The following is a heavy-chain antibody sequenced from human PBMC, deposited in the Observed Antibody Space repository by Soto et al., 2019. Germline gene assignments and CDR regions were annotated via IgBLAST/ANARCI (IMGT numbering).Heavy chain of an antibody. CDR1: GDSVSSNSAA. CDR3: ARADNWNYHYYYYYMDV. J-gene: IGHJ6*03. D-gene: IGHD1-7*01. V-gene: IGHV6-1*01. CDR2: TYYRSKWYN. Sequence: SQTLSLTCVISGDSVSSNSAAWNWIRQSPSRGLEWLGRTYYRSKWYNDYAVSVKSRITINPDTSKNQFSLQLNSVTPEDTAVYYCARADNWNYHYYYYYMDVWGKGTTVTVSS.